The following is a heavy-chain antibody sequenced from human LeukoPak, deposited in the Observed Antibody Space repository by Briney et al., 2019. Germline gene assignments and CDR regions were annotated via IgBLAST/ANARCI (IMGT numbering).Heavy chain of an antibody. CDR3: AKLRDYDFWSGYYKGGPDYYYYMDV. CDR1: GFTFSSYG. Sequence: GGSLRLSCAASGFTFSSYGMHWVRQAPGKGLEWVAFIRYDGSNKYYADSVKGRFTISRDNSKNTLYLQMNSLRAEDTAVYYCAKLRDYDFWSGYYKGGPDYYYYMDVWGKGTTVTVSS. V-gene: IGHV3-30*02. CDR2: IRYDGSNK. D-gene: IGHD3-3*01. J-gene: IGHJ6*03.